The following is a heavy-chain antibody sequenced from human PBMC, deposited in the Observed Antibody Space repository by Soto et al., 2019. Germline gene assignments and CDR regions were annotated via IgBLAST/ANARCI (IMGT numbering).Heavy chain of an antibody. J-gene: IGHJ5*02. CDR3: ARGRSSSWYGFDP. D-gene: IGHD6-13*01. Sequence: SVKVSCKASGGTFSSYSISWVRQAPGQGLEWMGGIIPIFGTANYAQKFQGRVTITADESTSTAYMELSSLRSEDTAVYYCARGRSSSWYGFDPWGQGTLVTVSS. CDR2: IIPIFGTA. V-gene: IGHV1-69*13. CDR1: GGTFSSYS.